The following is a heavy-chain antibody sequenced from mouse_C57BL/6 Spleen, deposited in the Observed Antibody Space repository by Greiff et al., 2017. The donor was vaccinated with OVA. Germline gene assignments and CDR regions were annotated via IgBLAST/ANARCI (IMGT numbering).Heavy chain of an antibody. CDR3: ARERMANWYFDV. J-gene: IGHJ1*03. D-gene: IGHD2-3*01. CDR1: GYTFTSYW. V-gene: IGHV1-55*01. Sequence: QVQLQQPGAELVKPGASVKLSCKASGYTFTSYWITWVKQRPGQGLEWIGDIYPGSGSTNYNEKFKSKATLTVDTSSSTAYMQLSSLTSEDSAVYYCARERMANWYFDVWGTGTTVTVSS. CDR2: IYPGSGST.